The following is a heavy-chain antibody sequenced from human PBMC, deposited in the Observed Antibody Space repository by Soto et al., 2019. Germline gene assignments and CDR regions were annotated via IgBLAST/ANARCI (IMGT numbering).Heavy chain of an antibody. CDR3: SRAGGGGVFDH. J-gene: IGHJ4*02. Sequence: PGGSLRLSCPTSGFTFSDHYMTWIRQAPGKGLEFISYISPGGRYTNYGDSVKGRFTISRDNAKNSLFLQVNTLRDEDTAVVYCSRAGGGGVFDHWGQGTLVTVSS. V-gene: IGHV3-11*05. CDR2: ISPGGRYT. CDR1: GFTFSDHY. D-gene: IGHD2-21*01.